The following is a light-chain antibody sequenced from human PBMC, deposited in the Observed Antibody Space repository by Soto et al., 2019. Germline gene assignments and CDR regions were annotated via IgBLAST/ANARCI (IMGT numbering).Light chain of an antibody. CDR3: QSYDSTLSARYV. Sequence: QSVLTQPPSVSGTPGQRVTISCSGSNSNIGTNSMNWYQQLPGTAPKLLIHSNNQRPSGVPDRFSASTSGTSASLAITGLQAEDEGDYYCQSYDSTLSARYVFGTGTKLTVL. CDR2: SNN. J-gene: IGLJ1*01. CDR1: NSNIGTNS. V-gene: IGLV1-44*01.